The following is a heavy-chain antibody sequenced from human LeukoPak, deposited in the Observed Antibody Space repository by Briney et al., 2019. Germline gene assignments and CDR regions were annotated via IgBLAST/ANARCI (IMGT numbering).Heavy chain of an antibody. D-gene: IGHD4-17*01. CDR3: TKDPNGDYVGAFEP. J-gene: IGHJ5*02. CDR1: GFSSSSFA. V-gene: IGHV3-23*01. CDR2: ITGGHYPT. Sequence: GGSLRLSCAASGFSSSSFAMTWVRQAPGKGLEWVSSITGGHYPTYNTDSVKGRFTISRDNSKNTLYLQMNSLRADDTAVYYCTKDPNGDYVGAFEPWGQGTLVTVSS.